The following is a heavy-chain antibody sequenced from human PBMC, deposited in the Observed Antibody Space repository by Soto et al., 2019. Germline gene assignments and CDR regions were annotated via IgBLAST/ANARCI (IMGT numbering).Heavy chain of an antibody. Sequence: GWSLRLSCASSVFIFNNYWMQWVRQAPGKGLVWVARINGDGSTTTYVGSAKGRFTISRDNAKNTVYLQMNSLRVEDTAVYYCGRGSGPRGRPYWGQGILVTVSS. D-gene: IGHD1-26*01. CDR3: GRGSGPRGRPY. J-gene: IGHJ4*02. V-gene: IGHV3-74*01. CDR2: INGDGSTT. CDR1: VFIFNNYW.